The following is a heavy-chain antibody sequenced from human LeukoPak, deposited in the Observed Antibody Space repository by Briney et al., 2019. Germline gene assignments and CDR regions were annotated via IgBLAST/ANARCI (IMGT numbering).Heavy chain of an antibody. Sequence: GRSLRLSCTASGFTFGDYAMSWVRQAPGKGLEWVGFIRSKAYGGTTEYAASVKGIFTISRDDSKSIAYLQMNSLKTEDTAVYYCTKLYYYDSSDYYLSDPYYFDFWGQGTLVTVSS. V-gene: IGHV3-49*04. D-gene: IGHD3-22*01. CDR3: TKLYYYDSSDYYLSDPYYFDF. CDR2: IRSKAYGGTT. J-gene: IGHJ4*02. CDR1: GFTFGDYA.